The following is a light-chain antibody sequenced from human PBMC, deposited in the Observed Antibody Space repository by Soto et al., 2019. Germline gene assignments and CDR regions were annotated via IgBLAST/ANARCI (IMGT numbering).Light chain of an antibody. CDR3: QQRGNWPIT. Sequence: EIVLTQSPATVSLSPGERATLSCRASQSGTYSLAWYQQKPGQAPRLLIYDASNRATGIPARFSGSGSGTDFTLTISGLEPEDFAVYYCQQRGNWPITFGQGTRLEIK. CDR1: QSGTYS. CDR2: DAS. J-gene: IGKJ5*01. V-gene: IGKV3-11*01.